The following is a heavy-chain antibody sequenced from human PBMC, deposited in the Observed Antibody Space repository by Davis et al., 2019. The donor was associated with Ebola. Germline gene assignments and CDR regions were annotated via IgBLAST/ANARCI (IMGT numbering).Heavy chain of an antibody. V-gene: IGHV3-21*01. D-gene: IGHD3-22*01. CDR3: AREKIEYYYDSSGYYLSRAFDI. CDR2: ISSSSSYI. CDR1: GFTFSSYS. Sequence: GESLKISCAASGFTFSSYSMNWVRQAPGKGLEWVSSISSSSSYIYYADSVKGRFTISRDNAKNSLYLQMNSLRAEDTAVYYCAREKIEYYYDSSGYYLSRAFDIWGQGTMVTVSS. J-gene: IGHJ3*02.